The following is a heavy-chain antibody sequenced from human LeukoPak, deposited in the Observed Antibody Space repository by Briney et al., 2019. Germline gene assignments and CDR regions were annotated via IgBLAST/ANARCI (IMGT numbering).Heavy chain of an antibody. J-gene: IGHJ4*02. V-gene: IGHV3-30*03. D-gene: IGHD6-13*01. CDR2: ISYDGSNK. CDR3: ARDSEGASSSWYFDY. CDR1: GFTFSSYG. Sequence: GRSLRLSCAASGFTFSSYGMHWVRQAPGKGLEWVAVISYDGSNKYYADSVKGRFTISRDNSKNTLYLQMNSLRAEDTAVYYCARDSEGASSSWYFDYWGQGTLVTVSS.